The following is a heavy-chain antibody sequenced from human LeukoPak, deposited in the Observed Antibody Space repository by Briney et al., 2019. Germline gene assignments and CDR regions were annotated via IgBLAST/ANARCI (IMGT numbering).Heavy chain of an antibody. J-gene: IGHJ6*04. CDR3: AELGITTIGGV. D-gene: IGHD3-10*02. V-gene: IGHV3-48*03. CDR2: ISSSGSTI. Sequence: GGSLRLSCAASGFTLSSYEMNWVRQAPGKGLEWVSYISSSGSTIYYADSVKGRFTISRDNAKNSLYLQMNSLRAEDTAVYYCAELGITTIGGVWGKGTTVTISS. CDR1: GFTLSSYE.